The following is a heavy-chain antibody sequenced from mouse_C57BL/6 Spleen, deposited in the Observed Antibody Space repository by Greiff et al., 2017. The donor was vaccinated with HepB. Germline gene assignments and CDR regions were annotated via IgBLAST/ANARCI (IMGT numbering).Heavy chain of an antibody. V-gene: IGHV1-19*01. D-gene: IGHD1-1*01. CDR3: ARDWDYGSSPYFDY. CDR2: INPYNGGT. CDR1: GYTFTDYY. J-gene: IGHJ2*01. Sequence: EVHLVESGPVLVKPGASVKMSCKASGYTFTDYYMNWVKQSHGKSLEWIGVINPYNGGTSYNQKFKGKATLTVDKSSSTAYMELNSLTSEDSAVYYCARDWDYGSSPYFDYWGQGTTLTVSS.